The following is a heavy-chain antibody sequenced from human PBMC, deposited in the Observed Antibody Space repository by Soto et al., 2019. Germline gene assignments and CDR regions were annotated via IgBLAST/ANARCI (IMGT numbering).Heavy chain of an antibody. V-gene: IGHV3-23*01. D-gene: IGHD1-1*01. Sequence: PGGSLRLSCAASGFTCNDYAMSWVRQPPGKGLEWVSSLNGPGDTTYYADSVRGRFTISRDNSKNTLYLQIYSLRAEDTAIYYCAKDFFIGTGHDYWGQRTLVTVSS. CDR2: LNGPGDTT. CDR3: AKDFFIGTGHDY. CDR1: GFTCNDYA. J-gene: IGHJ4*02.